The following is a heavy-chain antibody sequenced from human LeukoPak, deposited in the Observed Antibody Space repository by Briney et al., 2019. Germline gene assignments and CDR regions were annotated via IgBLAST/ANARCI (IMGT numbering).Heavy chain of an antibody. V-gene: IGHV1-69*06. CDR2: IIPIFGTA. CDR1: GGTFSSYV. CDR3: AMGVGAPEDLAVAADFDY. Sequence: SVKVSCTASGGTFSSYVINWVRQAPGQGLEWMGGIIPIFGTANYAQKFQGRVTITADKSTSTAYMELSSLRSEDTAVYYCAMGVGAPEDLAVAADFDYWGQGTLVTVSS. J-gene: IGHJ4*02. D-gene: IGHD6-19*01.